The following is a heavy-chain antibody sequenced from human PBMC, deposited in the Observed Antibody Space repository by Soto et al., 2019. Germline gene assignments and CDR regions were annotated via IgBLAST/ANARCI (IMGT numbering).Heavy chain of an antibody. CDR3: VRLVTGISKYYFDY. Sequence: XXSLKICCKGSGYGFTSYWINWVRQMPGKGLEWMGRIDPSDSFTNYSPTFQGHVSISADKSISTAYLQWSSLKASDTAMYYCVRLVTGISKYYFDYWGQGTLVTVSS. J-gene: IGHJ4*02. V-gene: IGHV5-10-1*01. D-gene: IGHD2-21*02. CDR1: GYGFTSYW. CDR2: IDPSDSFT.